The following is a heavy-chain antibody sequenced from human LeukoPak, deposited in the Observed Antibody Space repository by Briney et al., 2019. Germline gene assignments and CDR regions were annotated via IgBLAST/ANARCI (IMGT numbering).Heavy chain of an antibody. Sequence: ASVKVSCKASGYIFTNFYMHWVRQAPGQGLEGMGWINPDSGDTNYAHRFQGRVTMTRDTSISTAYMDLSRLKSDDTAVYYCARDDWGTPDFWGQGTLVTVSS. V-gene: IGHV1-2*02. J-gene: IGHJ4*02. CDR1: GYIFTNFY. CDR3: ARDDWGTPDF. CDR2: INPDSGDT. D-gene: IGHD2-21*01.